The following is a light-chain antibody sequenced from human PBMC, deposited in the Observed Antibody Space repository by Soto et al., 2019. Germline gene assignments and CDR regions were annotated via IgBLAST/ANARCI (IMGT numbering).Light chain of an antibody. J-gene: IGLJ1*01. CDR2: EVT. Sequence: QSVLTQPASVSGSPGQSITISCTGTSSDVGGYNSVSWYQQHPGKAPKLVIYEVTNRPSGISNRFSGSKSGNTASLTISGLQAEDEADYYCNSYTTSSTLVFGTGTKVTVL. V-gene: IGLV2-14*01. CDR3: NSYTTSSTLV. CDR1: SSDVGGYNS.